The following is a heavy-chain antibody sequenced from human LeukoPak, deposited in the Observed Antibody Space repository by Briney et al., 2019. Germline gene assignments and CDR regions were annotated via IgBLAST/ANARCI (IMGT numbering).Heavy chain of an antibody. Sequence: PGGSLRLSCAASGFIFSSYWMHWVRQAPGKGLVWVSRINSDGSSTSYADSVKGRFTISRDNAKNTLYLQMNSLRAEDTAVYYCARQYYDYAWGSYRHNDYWGQGTLVTVSS. CDR2: INSDGSST. D-gene: IGHD3-16*02. CDR1: GFIFSSYW. V-gene: IGHV3-74*01. CDR3: ARQYYDYAWGSYRHNDY. J-gene: IGHJ4*02.